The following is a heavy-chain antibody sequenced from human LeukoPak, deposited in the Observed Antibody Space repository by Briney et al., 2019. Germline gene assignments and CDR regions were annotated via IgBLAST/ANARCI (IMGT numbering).Heavy chain of an antibody. J-gene: IGHJ6*03. CDR3: ARGRQDVTMIVVVKTAVSYYLDV. D-gene: IGHD3-22*01. Sequence: SETLSLTCTVSGGSISSGDYYWNWIRQTPEKGLEWIGEMNPSGSTNYNPSLKSRVTISVDTSKDQFSLELSSVTAADTAVYYCARGRQDVTMIVVVKTAVSYYLDVWGKGTTVTVS. CDR2: MNPSGST. V-gene: IGHV4-39*07. CDR1: GGSISSGDYY.